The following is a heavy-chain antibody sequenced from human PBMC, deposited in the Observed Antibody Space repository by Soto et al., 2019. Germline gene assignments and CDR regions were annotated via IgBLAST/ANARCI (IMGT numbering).Heavy chain of an antibody. CDR2: INSSSHTI. V-gene: IGHV3-48*01. CDR3: ARDGHDGGTDFDY. CDR1: GFTFNSYN. D-gene: IGHD2-15*01. J-gene: IGHJ4*02. Sequence: EVLLVESGGGLVQPGGSLRLSCSASGFTFNSYNINWVRQAPGKGLEWVSYINSSSHTIYYADSVKERVTISSDNDKNSPHLQVTSLSAEDTAVYYCARDGHDGGTDFDYWGKGTLVTVSS.